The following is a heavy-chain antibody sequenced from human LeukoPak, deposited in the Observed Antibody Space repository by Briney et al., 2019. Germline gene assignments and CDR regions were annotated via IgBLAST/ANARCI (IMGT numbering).Heavy chain of an antibody. J-gene: IGHJ3*02. CDR1: GFTFSSYS. V-gene: IGHV3-21*04. D-gene: IGHD6-19*01. Sequence: PGGSLRLSCAASGFTFSSYSMNWVRQAPGKGLEWVSSISSSSSYIYYADSVKGRFTISRDNSKNTLHLQMNSLRAEDTAIYYCAKDQSQDHGWDAFDIWGQGTLVTVSS. CDR2: ISSSSSYI. CDR3: AKDQSQDHGWDAFDI.